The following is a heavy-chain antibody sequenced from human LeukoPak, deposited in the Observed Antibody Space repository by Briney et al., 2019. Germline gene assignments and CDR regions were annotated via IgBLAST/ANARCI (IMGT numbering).Heavy chain of an antibody. J-gene: IGHJ6*03. CDR1: GGSISSSSYY. CDR2: IYYSGST. V-gene: IGHV4-39*07. D-gene: IGHD3-3*01. CDR3: ARTSYYDFWSGYRGQYYYMDV. Sequence: SSETLSLTCTVSGGSISSSSYYWGWIRQSPGKGLEWIGSIYYSGSTNYNPSLKSRVTISVDTSKNQFSLKLSSVTAADTAVYYCARTSYYDFWSGYRGQYYYMDVWGKGTTVTVSS.